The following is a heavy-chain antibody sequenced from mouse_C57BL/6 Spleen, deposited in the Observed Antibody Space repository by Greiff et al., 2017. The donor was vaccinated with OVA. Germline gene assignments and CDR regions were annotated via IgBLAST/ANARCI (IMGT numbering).Heavy chain of an antibody. V-gene: IGHV5-6*01. D-gene: IGHD2-2*01. CDR1: GFTFSSYG. CDR3: ARQGSMVTTKGVYFDY. CDR2: ISSGGSYT. J-gene: IGHJ2*01. Sequence: EVMLVESGGDLVKPGGSLKLSCAASGFTFSSYGMSWVRQTPDKRLEWVATISSGGSYTYYPDSVKGRFTISRDNAKNTLYLQMSSLKSEDTAMYYCARQGSMVTTKGVYFDYWGQGTTLTVSS.